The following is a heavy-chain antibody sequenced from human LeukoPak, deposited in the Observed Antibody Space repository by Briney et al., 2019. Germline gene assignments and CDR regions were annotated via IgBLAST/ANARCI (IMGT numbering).Heavy chain of an antibody. V-gene: IGHV1-2*02. CDR3: ARVVAAAGRNNWFDP. J-gene: IGHJ5*02. D-gene: IGHD6-13*01. CDR1: GYTFTGYY. Sequence: ASVTVSCKASGYTFTGYYMHWVRQAPGQGLEWMGWINPNSGGTNYAQKLQGRVTMTRDTSISTAYMELSRLRSDDTAVYYCARVVAAAGRNNWFDPWGQGTLVTVSA. CDR2: INPNSGGT.